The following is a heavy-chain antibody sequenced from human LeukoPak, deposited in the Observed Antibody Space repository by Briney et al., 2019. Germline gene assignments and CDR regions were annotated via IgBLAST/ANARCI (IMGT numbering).Heavy chain of an antibody. CDR1: GYTFTGYY. CDR3: ARANYYDSSGYHPGYAFDI. D-gene: IGHD3-22*01. J-gene: IGHJ3*02. CDR2: INPNSGGT. V-gene: IGHV1-2*02. Sequence: ASVKVSCKASGYTFTGYYIHWVRQAPGQGLEWMGWINPNSGGTNYAQKFQGRVTMTRDTSISTAYMELSRLRSDDTAVYYCARANYYDSSGYHPGYAFDIWGQGTMVTVSS.